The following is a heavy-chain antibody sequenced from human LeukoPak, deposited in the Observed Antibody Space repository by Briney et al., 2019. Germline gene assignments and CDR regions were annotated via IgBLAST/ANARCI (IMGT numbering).Heavy chain of an antibody. D-gene: IGHD3-22*01. CDR1: GFTFISYS. CDR2: ISSSSSYI. J-gene: IGHJ4*02. Sequence: PRGSLRLSSAASGFTFISYSMNWVRQAPGEGMGWVSSISSSSSYIYYGDSVKGRFTISRDNAKNSLCLQMNSLRAAETAVYYCARDLGATDYYDSSGYPSTGYWGQGTLVTVSS. V-gene: IGHV3-21*01. CDR3: ARDLGATDYYDSSGYPSTGY.